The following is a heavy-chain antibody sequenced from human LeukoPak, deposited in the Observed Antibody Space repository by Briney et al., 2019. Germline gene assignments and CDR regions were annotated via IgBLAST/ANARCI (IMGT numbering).Heavy chain of an antibody. CDR2: ISGSGGST. D-gene: IGHD2-2*01. CDR3: ANPGEYCSSTSCYSEGGY. J-gene: IGHJ4*02. CDR1: GFTFSSYA. Sequence: PGGSLRLSCAASGFTFSSYAMSWVCQAPGKGLEWVSAISGSGGSTYYADSVKGRFTISRDNSKNTLYLQMNSLRAEDTAVYYCANPGEYCSSTSCYSEGGYWGQGTLVTVSS. V-gene: IGHV3-23*01.